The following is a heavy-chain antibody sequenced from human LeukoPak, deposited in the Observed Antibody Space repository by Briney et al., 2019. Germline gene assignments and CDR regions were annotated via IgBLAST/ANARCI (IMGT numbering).Heavy chain of an antibody. J-gene: IGHJ4*02. CDR1: GYTFTSYY. D-gene: IGHD6-13*01. CDR2: INPSGGST. CDR3: ARVKYSSSWYGY. V-gene: IGHV1-46*01. Sequence: ASVKVSCKASGYTFTSYYMHWVRQAPGQGLEWMGIINPSGGSTSYAQKFQGRVTMTRDTSISTAYMELSRLRSDDTAVYYCARVKYSSSWYGYWGQGTLVTVSS.